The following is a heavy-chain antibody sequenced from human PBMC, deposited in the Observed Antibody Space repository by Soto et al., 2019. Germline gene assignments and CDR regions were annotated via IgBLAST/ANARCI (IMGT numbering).Heavy chain of an antibody. D-gene: IGHD2-15*01. Sequence: QVQLVESGGGVVQPGRSLRLSCAASGFTFSSYGMHWVRQAPGKGLEWVAVISYDGSDKYYADSVKGRFTISRDNSNNTLDMQRVSMRAEDMAVYYCARGGVVATTYFQRWGQGNLVT. CDR1: GFTFSSYG. CDR2: ISYDGSDK. V-gene: IGHV3-30*03. CDR3: ARGGVVATTYFQR. J-gene: IGHJ1*01.